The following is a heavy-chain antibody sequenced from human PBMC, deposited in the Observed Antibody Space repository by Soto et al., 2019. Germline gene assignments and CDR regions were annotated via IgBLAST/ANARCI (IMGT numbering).Heavy chain of an antibody. CDR2: INHSGST. V-gene: IGHV4-34*01. Sequence: LETLRVTCGVDGGSCGGYYWSWIRKPPGKGLEWIGEINHSGSTNYNPSLKSRVTISVDTSKDQFSLNLSSVTAADTAVYYCARGGYYYGSGSFRIGHHGYYYGMDVWGQGTTLTVSS. CDR3: ARGGYYYGSGSFRIGHHGYYYGMDV. D-gene: IGHD3-10*01. CDR1: GGSCGGYY. J-gene: IGHJ6*02.